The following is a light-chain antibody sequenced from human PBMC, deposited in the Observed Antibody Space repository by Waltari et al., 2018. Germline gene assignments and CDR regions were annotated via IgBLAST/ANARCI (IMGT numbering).Light chain of an antibody. CDR1: SSDVGGFNY. V-gene: IGLV2-8*01. Sequence: QSALTQPPSASGSPGQSVTISCTGTSSDVGGFNYVSWYRQHPGKAPELIIHEVNKRPSGNPVRFSGSKSVNTASLTVSGLQAEDEADYYCSSYTGNNNLAFETGTKVTVL. CDR2: EVN. J-gene: IGLJ1*01. CDR3: SSYTGNNNLA.